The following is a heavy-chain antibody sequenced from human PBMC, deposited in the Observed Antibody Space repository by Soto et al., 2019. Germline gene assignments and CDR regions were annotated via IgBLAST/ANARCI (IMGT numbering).Heavy chain of an antibody. CDR2: ISGSGGST. J-gene: IGHJ3*02. Sequence: GGSLRLSCAASGITFSSYAMSWVRQAPGKGLQWVSGISGSGGSTYYADSVKGRVTIARDNSKNALYLQMNSLRAEDTAVYYCAKDPNYYDSSGYFDAFDIWGQGTMVTVSS. CDR1: GITFSSYA. CDR3: AKDPNYYDSSGYFDAFDI. D-gene: IGHD3-22*01. V-gene: IGHV3-23*01.